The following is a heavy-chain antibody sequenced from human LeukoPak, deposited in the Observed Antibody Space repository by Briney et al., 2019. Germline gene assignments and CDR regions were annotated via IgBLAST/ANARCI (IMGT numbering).Heavy chain of an antibody. CDR3: VRERNNFWSGHHSIFDS. Sequence: PGGSLRLSCAASGFIFSDHWMHWVRQAPGKGLVWLSRINNDGSSTIYAGSVKGRFTFSRDNAENTLFLEMSSLSVEDTAVHYCVRERNNFWSGHHSIFDSWGQGTLVTVSS. CDR2: INNDGSST. J-gene: IGHJ4*02. CDR1: GFIFSDHW. V-gene: IGHV3-74*01. D-gene: IGHD3-3*01.